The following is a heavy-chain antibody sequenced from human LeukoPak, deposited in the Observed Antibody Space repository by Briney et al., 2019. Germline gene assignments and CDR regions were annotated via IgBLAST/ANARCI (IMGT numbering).Heavy chain of an antibody. CDR2: ISNSDSTI. CDR3: VRDYGGSSPFDY. D-gene: IGHD4-23*01. Sequence: GGSLRLSCAASGFTFSSYEMHWVRQAPGKGLEWVSYISNSDSTIYYADSVKGRFTISRDNTKNSLYLQMNSLRAEDTAVYYCVRDYGGSSPFDYWGQGTLVTVSS. CDR1: GFTFSSYE. J-gene: IGHJ4*02. V-gene: IGHV3-48*03.